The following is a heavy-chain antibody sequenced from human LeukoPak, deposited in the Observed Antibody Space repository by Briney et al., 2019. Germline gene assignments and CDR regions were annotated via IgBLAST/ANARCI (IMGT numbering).Heavy chain of an antibody. D-gene: IGHD4-23*01. CDR2: ISAYSGNT. J-gene: IGHJ3*02. CDR3: ARDTTVVTPDAFDI. CDR1: GYTFISYG. V-gene: IGHV1-18*01. Sequence: ASVKVSCKASGYTFISYGISWVRQAPGQGLEWMGWISAYSGNTNYAQKLQGRVTMTTDTSTNTAYMELSSLRSDDTAVYYCARDTTVVTPDAFDIWGQGRKVTVSS.